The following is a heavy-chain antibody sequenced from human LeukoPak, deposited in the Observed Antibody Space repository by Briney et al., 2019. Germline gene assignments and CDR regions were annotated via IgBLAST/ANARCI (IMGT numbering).Heavy chain of an antibody. J-gene: IGHJ4*02. V-gene: IGHV4-39*07. CDR2: IYYSGST. CDR1: GGSISSSSYY. D-gene: IGHD6-13*01. Sequence: PSETLSLTCTVSGGSISSSSYYWGWIRQPPGKGLEWIGSIYYSGSTYYNPPLKSRVTISVDTSKNQFSLKLSSVTAADTAVYYCAREGQQLDRIFDYWGQGTLVTVSS. CDR3: AREGQQLDRIFDY.